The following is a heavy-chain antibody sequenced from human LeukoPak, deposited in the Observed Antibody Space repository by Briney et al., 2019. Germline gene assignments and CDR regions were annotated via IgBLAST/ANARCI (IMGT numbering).Heavy chain of an antibody. Sequence: ASVKVSCKASGYTFTSYDINWVRQATGQGLEWMGWMNPNSGNTGYAQKFQGRVTMTRNTSISTAYMELSRLRSEDTAVYYCARARVRGNWFDPWGQGTLVTVSS. CDR2: MNPNSGNT. V-gene: IGHV1-8*01. CDR3: ARARVRGNWFDP. J-gene: IGHJ5*02. CDR1: GYTFTSYD. D-gene: IGHD2-2*01.